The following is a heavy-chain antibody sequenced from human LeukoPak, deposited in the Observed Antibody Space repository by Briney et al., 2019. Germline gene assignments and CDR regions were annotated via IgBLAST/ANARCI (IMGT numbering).Heavy chain of an antibody. CDR2: IYYSGNT. D-gene: IGHD2-15*01. CDR3: ARVGVFGYCTRDSCHSPLDY. J-gene: IGHJ4*02. CDR1: GASIAGSSNY. V-gene: IGHV4-39*07. Sequence: SETLSPTCTVSGASIAGSSNYWVWIRQPPGTGLEWVGNIYYSGNTYYNPSLKSRVTISVDTSKNQFSLNLASVTAADTAVYYCARVGVFGYCTRDSCHSPLDYWGQGTLVTVSS.